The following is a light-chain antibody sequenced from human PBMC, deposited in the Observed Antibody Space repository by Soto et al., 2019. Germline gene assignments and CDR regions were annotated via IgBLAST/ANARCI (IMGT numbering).Light chain of an antibody. CDR1: SGDIGSYNR. Sequence: QSVLTQPASVVGSAGQSITISCTGTSGDIGSYNRVSWYQQHPGKAPKLIIYEVTDRPSGVSNRFSGSKSGNTASLTISGLQAEDEAEYYCSSYRNINTRACVFGTGTKVTVL. J-gene: IGLJ1*01. CDR2: EVT. CDR3: SSYRNINTRACV. V-gene: IGLV2-14*01.